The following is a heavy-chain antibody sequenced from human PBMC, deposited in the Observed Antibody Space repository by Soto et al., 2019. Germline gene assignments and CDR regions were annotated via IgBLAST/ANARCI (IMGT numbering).Heavy chain of an antibody. Sequence: QVQLVQSGAEVKKPGASVKVSCKASGYTFTSYVISWVRQAPGQGPECKGWTCTYNGNTNYAQKFLGRVTMTTDTSTSTAYMELRILRSDDTAVYYCARESAGLLDYWGQGTLVTVSS. J-gene: IGHJ4*02. CDR2: TCTYNGNT. V-gene: IGHV1-18*01. D-gene: IGHD2-21*01. CDR3: ARESAGLLDY. CDR1: GYTFTSYV.